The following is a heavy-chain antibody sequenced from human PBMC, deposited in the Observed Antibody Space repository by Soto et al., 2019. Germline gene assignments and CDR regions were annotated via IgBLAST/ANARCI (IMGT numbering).Heavy chain of an antibody. CDR1: GFTFSSYS. Sequence: GGSLRLSCAASGFTFSSYSMNWVRQAPGKGLEWVSSISSSSSYIYYADSVKGRFTISRDNAKNSLYLQMNSLRAEDTAVYYCARDGGITGNEYYYYYMDVWGKGTTGTVSS. CDR2: ISSSSSYI. CDR3: ARDGGITGNEYYYYYMDV. D-gene: IGHD1-20*01. J-gene: IGHJ6*03. V-gene: IGHV3-21*01.